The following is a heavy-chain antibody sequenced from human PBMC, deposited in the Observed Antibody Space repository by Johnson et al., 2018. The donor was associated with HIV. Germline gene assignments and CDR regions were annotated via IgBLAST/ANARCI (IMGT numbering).Heavy chain of an antibody. J-gene: IGHJ3*02. CDR3: ARGAYSSSWHASDASDI. Sequence: VQLVESGGGVVRPGGSLRLSCAASGFTFDDYGMTWVRQAPGKGLEWVSGIDWNGGSSGYAASVKGRFSISRDNGKNSLYLQMNSLRAEDTALYYCARGAYSSSWHASDASDIWGQGTMVTVSS. D-gene: IGHD6-13*01. CDR1: GFTFDDYG. V-gene: IGHV3-20*04. CDR2: IDWNGGSS.